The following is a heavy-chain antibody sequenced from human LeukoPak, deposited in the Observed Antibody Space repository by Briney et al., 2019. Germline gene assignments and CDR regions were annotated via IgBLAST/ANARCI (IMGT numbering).Heavy chain of an antibody. V-gene: IGHV4-4*07. CDR3: ARHGSSVVPAAIHWFDP. Sequence: ASETLSLTCTVSGGSISSYYWSWIRQPAGKGLEWIGRIYTSGSTNYNPSLKSRVTMSVDTSKNQFSLKRSSVTAADTAVYYCARHGSSVVPAAIHWFDPWGQGTLVTVSS. CDR1: GGSISSYY. D-gene: IGHD2-2*02. CDR2: IYTSGST. J-gene: IGHJ5*02.